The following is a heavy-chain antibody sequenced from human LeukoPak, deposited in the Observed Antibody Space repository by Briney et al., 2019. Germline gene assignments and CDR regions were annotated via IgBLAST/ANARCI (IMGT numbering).Heavy chain of an antibody. V-gene: IGHV4-61*05. D-gene: IGHD1-1*01. J-gene: IGHJ5*02. Sequence: SETLSLTCTVSGGSISSSSYYWSWIRQPPGKGLEWIGYIFYSGSTNYNPSLKSRVTISVDTSKNQFSLKLSSVTAADTAVYYCALISGTTGTSLSWGQGTLVTVSS. CDR3: ALISGTTGTSLS. CDR1: GGSISSSSYY. CDR2: IFYSGST.